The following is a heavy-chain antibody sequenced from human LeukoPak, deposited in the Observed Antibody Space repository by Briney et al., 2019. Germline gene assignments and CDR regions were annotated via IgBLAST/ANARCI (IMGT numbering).Heavy chain of an antibody. D-gene: IGHD3-3*01. Sequence: TGGSLRLSCAASGFTFSSYEMNWVRQAPGKGLEWVSYISSSGSTIYYADSVKGRFTISRDNSKNTLYLQMNSLRAEDTAVYYCAKDCSRYDFWSGYYLYYFDYWGQGTLVTVSS. J-gene: IGHJ4*02. CDR2: ISSSGSTI. CDR3: AKDCSRYDFWSGYYLYYFDY. CDR1: GFTFSSYE. V-gene: IGHV3-48*03.